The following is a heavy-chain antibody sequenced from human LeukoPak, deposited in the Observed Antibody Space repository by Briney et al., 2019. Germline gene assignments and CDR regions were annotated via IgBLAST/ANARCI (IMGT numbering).Heavy chain of an antibody. Sequence: GASVKVSCKASGYTFTGYYMHWVRQAPGQGLEWMGWINPNSGGTNYAQKFQGRVTMTRDTSISTAYMELSRLRSDDTAVYYCARERRGEYFKQGRRWFDPWGQGTLVTVSS. J-gene: IGHJ5*02. V-gene: IGHV1-2*02. D-gene: IGHD2/OR15-2a*01. CDR3: ARERRGEYFKQGRRWFDP. CDR1: GYTFTGYY. CDR2: INPNSGGT.